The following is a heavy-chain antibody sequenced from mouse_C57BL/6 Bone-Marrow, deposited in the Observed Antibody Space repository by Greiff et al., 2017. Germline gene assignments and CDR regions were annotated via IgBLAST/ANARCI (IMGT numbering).Heavy chain of an antibody. CDR2: IYPRSGNT. Sequence: QVQLQQSGAELARPGASVKLSCKASGYTFTSYGISWVKQRTGQGLEWIGEIYPRSGNTYYNEKFKGKATLTADKSSSTAYRELRSLTAEDSAVYFCARGYYYGSSHFDYWGQGTTLTVSS. V-gene: IGHV1-81*01. CDR1: GYTFTSYG. J-gene: IGHJ2*01. CDR3: ARGYYYGSSHFDY. D-gene: IGHD1-1*01.